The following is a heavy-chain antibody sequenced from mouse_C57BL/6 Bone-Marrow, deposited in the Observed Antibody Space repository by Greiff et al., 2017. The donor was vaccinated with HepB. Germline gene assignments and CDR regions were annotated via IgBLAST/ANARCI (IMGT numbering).Heavy chain of an antibody. D-gene: IGHD2-1*01. CDR2: IRLKSDNYAT. Sequence: EVQRVESGGGLVQPGGSMKLSCVASGFTFSNYWMNWVRQSPEKGLEWVAQIRLKSDNYATHYAESVKGRFTISRDDSKSSVYLQMNNLRAEDTGIYYCTGGSPPSYGNFDYWGQGTTLTVSS. CDR3: TGGSPPSYGNFDY. V-gene: IGHV6-3*01. J-gene: IGHJ2*01. CDR1: GFTFSNYW.